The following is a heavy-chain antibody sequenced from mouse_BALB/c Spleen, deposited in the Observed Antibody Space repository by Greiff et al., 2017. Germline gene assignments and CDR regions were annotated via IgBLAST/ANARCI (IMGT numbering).Heavy chain of an antibody. J-gene: IGHJ3*01. CDR3: AREDLYDERVGAWFAY. D-gene: IGHD2-12*01. V-gene: IGHV5-6*01. CDR2: ISSGGSYT. CDR1: GFTFSSYG. Sequence: EVMLVESGGDLVKPGGSLKLSCAASGFTFSSYGMSWVRQTPDKRLEWVATISSGGSYTYYPDSVKGRFTISRDHAKNTLYLQMSSLKSEDTAMYYGAREDLYDERVGAWFAYWGQGTLVTVSA.